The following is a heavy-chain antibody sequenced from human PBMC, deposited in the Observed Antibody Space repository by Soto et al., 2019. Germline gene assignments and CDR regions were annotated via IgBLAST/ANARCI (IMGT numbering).Heavy chain of an antibody. CDR1: GFTFSSYE. D-gene: IGHD2-15*01. CDR2: ISSSGSTI. V-gene: IGHV3-48*03. Sequence: VQLVESGGGLVQPGGSLRLSCAASGFTFSSYEMNWVRQAPGKGLEWVSYISSSGSTIYYADSVKGRFTISRDNAKNTLYLQMNSLRAEDTAVYYCARESLYCSGGSCYSVGYHYYGMDVWGQGTTVTVSS. CDR3: ARESLYCSGGSCYSVGYHYYGMDV. J-gene: IGHJ6*02.